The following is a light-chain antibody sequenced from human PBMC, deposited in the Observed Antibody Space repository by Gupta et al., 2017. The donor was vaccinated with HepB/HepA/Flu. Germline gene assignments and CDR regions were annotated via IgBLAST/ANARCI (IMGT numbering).Light chain of an antibody. CDR1: SSDVGAYNY. V-gene: IGLV2-14*03. Sequence: QSALTQPASVSGSPGQSITISCTGTSSDVGAYNYVSWYQQHPDKAPKLRIFDASNRPSGVSNRVSGSKSGNTASLTISGLQAEDEADYYCSSQTITYTVVCGGGTKLTV. J-gene: IGLJ2*01. CDR3: SSQTITYTVV. CDR2: DAS.